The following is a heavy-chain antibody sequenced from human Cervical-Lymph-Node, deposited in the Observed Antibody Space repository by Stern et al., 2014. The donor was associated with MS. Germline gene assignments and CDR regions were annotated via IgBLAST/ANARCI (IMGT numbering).Heavy chain of an antibody. CDR2: NNTNTGNS. J-gene: IGHJ4*02. CDR1: GYTFTNYP. D-gene: IGHD5-18*01. V-gene: IGHV7-4-1*02. Sequence: QMQLVQSGSELRKPGASVKVSCKASGYTFTNYPMNWVRQAPGQGLEWMGWNNTNTGNSTYAQGFTGRFVFSLDTSVSTAYLQISSLKAEDTAVYYCARDFVDTPMLTRSDFFDCWGQGTLVTVSS. CDR3: ARDFVDTPMLTRSDFFDC.